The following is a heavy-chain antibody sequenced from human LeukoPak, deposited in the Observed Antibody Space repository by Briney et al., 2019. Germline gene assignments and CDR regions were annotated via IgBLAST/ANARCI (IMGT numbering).Heavy chain of an antibody. CDR3: ARGVVPAAPGDYYMDV. Sequence: SETLSLTCAVYGGSFSGYYRSWIRQPPGKGLEWIGEINHSGSTNYNPSLKSRVTISVDTSKNQFSLKLSSVTAADTAVYYCARGVVPAAPGDYYMDVWGKGTTVTVSS. CDR2: INHSGST. CDR1: GGSFSGYY. V-gene: IGHV4-34*01. J-gene: IGHJ6*03. D-gene: IGHD2-2*01.